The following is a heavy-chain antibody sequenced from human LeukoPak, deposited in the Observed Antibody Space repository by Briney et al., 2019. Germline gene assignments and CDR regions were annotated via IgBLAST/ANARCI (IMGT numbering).Heavy chain of an antibody. Sequence: SETLSLTCTVSGGSISSYYWSWIRQPPGKGLEWIGYIYTSGSTNYNPSLKSRVTISVDTSKNQFSLKLSSVTAADTAVYYFARRLRGTIYYMDVWGKGTTVTVSS. CDR1: GGSISSYY. V-gene: IGHV4-4*09. CDR3: ARRLRGTIYYMDV. D-gene: IGHD3-3*01. J-gene: IGHJ6*03. CDR2: IYTSGST.